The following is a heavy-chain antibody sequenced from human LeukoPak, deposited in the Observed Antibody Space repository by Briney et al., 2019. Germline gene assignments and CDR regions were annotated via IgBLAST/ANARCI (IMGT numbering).Heavy chain of an antibody. V-gene: IGHV1-18*01. CDR3: ARVRQYYYDSSGYPIEADY. Sequence: ASVKVSCKASGYTFTSYGISWVRQAPGQGLEWMGWISAYNGNTNYAQKLQGRVTMTTDTSTSTAYMELRSLRSDDTAVYYCARVRQYYYDSSGYPIEADYWGQGTLVTVSS. J-gene: IGHJ4*02. CDR2: ISAYNGNT. D-gene: IGHD3-22*01. CDR1: GYTFTSYG.